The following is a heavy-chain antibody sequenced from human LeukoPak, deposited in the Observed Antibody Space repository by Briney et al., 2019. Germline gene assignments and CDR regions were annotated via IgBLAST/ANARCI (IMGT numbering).Heavy chain of an antibody. Sequence: SETLSLTCTVSGGSVSSGSYYWSWIRQPPGKGLEWIGYIYYSGSTNYNPSLKSRVTISVDTSKNQLSLKLSSVTAADTAVYYCARARAGWLLPQFDYWGQGTLVTVSS. CDR2: IYYSGST. CDR1: GGSVSSGSYY. CDR3: ARARAGWLLPQFDY. J-gene: IGHJ4*02. D-gene: IGHD3-22*01. V-gene: IGHV4-61*01.